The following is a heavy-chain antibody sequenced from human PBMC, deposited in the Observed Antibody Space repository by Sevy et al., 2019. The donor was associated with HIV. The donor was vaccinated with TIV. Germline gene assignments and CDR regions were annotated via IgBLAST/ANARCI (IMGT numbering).Heavy chain of an antibody. J-gene: IGHJ1*01. CDR1: GYTFTNYH. CDR3: ARAPSGGQGPGQYFHH. Sequence: ASVKVSCKASGYTFTNYHITWVRQAPGQGLEWMGWITPNNGNTEYVQRLQGRVTMTTDKSTSTAYMELRNLKSDDTAVYYCARAPSGGQGPGQYFHHWGQGTLVTVSS. V-gene: IGHV1-18*01. CDR2: ITPNNGNT. D-gene: IGHD1-26*01.